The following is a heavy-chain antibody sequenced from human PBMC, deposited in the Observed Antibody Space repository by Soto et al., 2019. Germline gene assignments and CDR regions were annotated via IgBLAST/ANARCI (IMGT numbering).Heavy chain of an antibody. Sequence: SETLSLTCTVSGGSISSSSYYWGWIRQPPGKGLEWIGSIYYSGSTYYNPSLKSRVTISVDTSKNQFSLKLSSVTAADTAVYYCARQSVQLEMSLDYWGQGTLVTVSS. CDR3: ARQSVQLEMSLDY. J-gene: IGHJ4*02. D-gene: IGHD1-1*01. V-gene: IGHV4-39*01. CDR2: IYYSGST. CDR1: GGSISSSSYY.